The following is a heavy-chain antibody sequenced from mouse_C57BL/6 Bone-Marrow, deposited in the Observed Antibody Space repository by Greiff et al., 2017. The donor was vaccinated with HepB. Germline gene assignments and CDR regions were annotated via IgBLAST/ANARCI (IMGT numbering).Heavy chain of an antibody. J-gene: IGHJ4*01. Sequence: EVQVVESGGDLVKPGGSLKLSCAASGITFSSYGMSWVRQTPDKRLEWVATISSGGSYTYYPDSVKGRFTISRDNAKNTLYLQMSSLKSEDTAMYYCARRGYYYAMDYWGQGTSVTVSS. CDR1: GITFSSYG. CDR2: ISSGGSYT. V-gene: IGHV5-6*01. CDR3: ARRGYYYAMDY.